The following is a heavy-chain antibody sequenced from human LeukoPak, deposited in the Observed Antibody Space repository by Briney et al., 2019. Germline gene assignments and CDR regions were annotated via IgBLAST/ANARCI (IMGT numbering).Heavy chain of an antibody. CDR1: GFTFSSYA. CDR2: ISGSGGST. Sequence: PGGSLRLSCAASGFTFSSYAMGWVRQAPGKGLEWVSAISGSGGSTYYADSVKGRFTISRDNSKNTLYLQMNSLRAEDTAVYYCAKCHTGYLNHYQARSGYYFDYWGQGTLVTVSS. J-gene: IGHJ4*02. V-gene: IGHV3-23*01. D-gene: IGHD1-14*01. CDR3: AKCHTGYLNHYQARSGYYFDY.